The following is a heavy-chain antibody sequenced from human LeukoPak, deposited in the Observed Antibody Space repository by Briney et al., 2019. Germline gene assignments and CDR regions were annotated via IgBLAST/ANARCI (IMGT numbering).Heavy chain of an antibody. CDR2: ISSSSSFI. Sequence: GGSLRLSCAASGYIFNTNTMHWVRQAPGKGLEGVSSISSSSSFIYYADSLKGRVTISRDNAKNSVSLLMNTLRVEDTAVYYCARGGGDYYGMDVWGQGTTVTVSS. V-gene: IGHV3-21*01. CDR3: ARGGGDYYGMDV. J-gene: IGHJ6*02. CDR1: GYIFNTNT. D-gene: IGHD2-21*01.